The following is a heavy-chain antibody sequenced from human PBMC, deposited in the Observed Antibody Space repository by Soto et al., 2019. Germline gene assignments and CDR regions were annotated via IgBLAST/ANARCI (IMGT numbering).Heavy chain of an antibody. V-gene: IGHV3-30*04. CDR2: ISYDGSNK. D-gene: IGHD6-13*01. CDR3: ARDRIYSSSWYDY. Sequence: QVQLVESGGGVVQPGRSLRLSCAASGFTFSSYAMHWVRQAPGKGLEWVAVISYDGSNKYYADSVKGRFTISRHNSKNTLYLQMNSLRAEDTAVYYCARDRIYSSSWYDYWGQGTLVTVSS. J-gene: IGHJ4*02. CDR1: GFTFSSYA.